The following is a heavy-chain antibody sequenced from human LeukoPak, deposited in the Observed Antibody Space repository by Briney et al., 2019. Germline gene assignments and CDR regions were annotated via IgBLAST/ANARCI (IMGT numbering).Heavy chain of an antibody. J-gene: IGHJ4*02. CDR3: ATRVGATSGPFDY. D-gene: IGHD1-26*01. V-gene: IGHV1-2*02. CDR2: INTNTGET. Sequence: ASVKVSCKASGYTFIDYYMNWVRQAPGQGLEWMGWINTNTGETNYAQKFQGRVTMTEDTSTDTAYMELSSLRSEDTAVYYCATRVGATSGPFDYWGQGTLVTVSS. CDR1: GYTFIDYY.